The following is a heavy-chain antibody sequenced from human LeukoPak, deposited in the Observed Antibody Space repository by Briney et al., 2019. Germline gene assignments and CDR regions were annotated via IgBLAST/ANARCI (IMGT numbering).Heavy chain of an antibody. CDR3: ARDPYSGAYGNTYYYYMDV. D-gene: IGHD1-26*01. Sequence: GGSLRLSCAASGFTFSSYGMTWVRQAPGKGLEWVSSISVSGGDTYSADSVKGRFTISRDNARNSLYLQMNSLTAEDTAVYYCARDPYSGAYGNTYYYYMDVWGKGTTVTISS. CDR2: ISVSGGDT. J-gene: IGHJ6*03. V-gene: IGHV3-21*01. CDR1: GFTFSSYG.